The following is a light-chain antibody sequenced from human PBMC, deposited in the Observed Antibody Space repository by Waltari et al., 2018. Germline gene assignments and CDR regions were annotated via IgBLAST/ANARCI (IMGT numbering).Light chain of an antibody. J-gene: IGLJ2*01. Sequence: QSVLTQSPSASGTSGQRVTISCSGSSSNIGRDIVNWYRHLPGTAPKLLIYNNNQRPSGVPXRFSGSKSGTSASLAISGLQSEDEADYYCAAWDDSLNGVVFGGGTKLSVL. V-gene: IGLV1-44*01. CDR2: NNN. CDR1: SSNIGRDI. CDR3: AAWDDSLNGVV.